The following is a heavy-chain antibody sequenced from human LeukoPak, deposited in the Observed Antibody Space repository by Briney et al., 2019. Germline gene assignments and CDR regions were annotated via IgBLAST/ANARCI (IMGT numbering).Heavy chain of an antibody. CDR1: GFTFGDYS. V-gene: IGHV3-7*03. D-gene: IGHD3-22*01. CDR3: AKGPALLPYYFDY. CDR2: IEDDGSEK. Sequence: GGSLRLSCAASGFTFGDYSMSWVRQAPGKGLEWVANIEDDGSEKFYVDSVKGRFTISRDNAKDSLYLQMNSLRAEDTAVYYCAKGPALLPYYFDYWGQGTLVTVSS. J-gene: IGHJ4*02.